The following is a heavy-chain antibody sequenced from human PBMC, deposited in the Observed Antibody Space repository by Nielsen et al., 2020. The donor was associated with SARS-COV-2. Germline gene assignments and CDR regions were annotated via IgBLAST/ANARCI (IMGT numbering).Heavy chain of an antibody. J-gene: IGHJ6*02. CDR2: IKQDGSEK. Sequence: GGSLRLSCAASGFTFSSYWMSWVRQAPGKGLEWVANIKQDGSEKYYVDSVKGRFTISRDNAKNSLYLQMNSLRAEDTAVYYCARGVELPHQPPAMDVWGQGTTVTVSS. D-gene: IGHD2-15*01. V-gene: IGHV3-7*03. CDR1: GFTFSSYW. CDR3: ARGVELPHQPPAMDV.